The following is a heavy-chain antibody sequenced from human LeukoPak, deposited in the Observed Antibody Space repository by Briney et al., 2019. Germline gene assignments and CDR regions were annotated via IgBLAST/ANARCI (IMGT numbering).Heavy chain of an antibody. D-gene: IGHD5-12*01. J-gene: IGHJ4*02. CDR1: GFTFSDYY. V-gene: IGHV3-11*05. CDR2: ISTASTYA. Sequence: GGSLRLSCAASGFTFSDYYMSWIRQAPGKGLEWVSYISTASTYADYADSVKGRFTISRDNAKNSLYLQMNSLRPEDTAVYYCARDVGGYGTKGSYSDYWGQGTLVTVSS. CDR3: ARDVGGYGTKGSYSDY.